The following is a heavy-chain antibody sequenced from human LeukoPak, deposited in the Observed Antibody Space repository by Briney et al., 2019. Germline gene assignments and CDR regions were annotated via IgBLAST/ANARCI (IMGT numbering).Heavy chain of an antibody. CDR3: ARQAPVSRMVVVVAATWDHRGYYYGMDV. V-gene: IGHV3-53*01. Sequence: GGSLRLSCAASGFTVSNNYMSWVRQAPGKGLEWVSVIYSGGGTNSADSVKGRFTISRDNSKNTLYLQMNSLRAEDTAVYYCARQAPVSRMVVVVAATWDHRGYYYGMDVWGQGTTVTVSS. CDR1: GFTVSNNY. D-gene: IGHD2-15*01. CDR2: IYSGGGT. J-gene: IGHJ6*02.